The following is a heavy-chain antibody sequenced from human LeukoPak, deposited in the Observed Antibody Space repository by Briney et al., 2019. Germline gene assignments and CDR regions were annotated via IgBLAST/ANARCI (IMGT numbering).Heavy chain of an antibody. J-gene: IGHJ4*02. D-gene: IGHD2-8*01. CDR1: GFTLSSYW. CDR3: ALLMVYAFDY. CDR2: IKQDGSEK. Sequence: GRSLRLSCAASGFTLSSYWMSWVRQAPGKGLEWVANIKQDGSEKYYVDSVKGRFTISRDNAKNSLYLQMNSLRAEDTAVYYCALLMVYAFDYWGQGTLVTVSS. V-gene: IGHV3-7*01.